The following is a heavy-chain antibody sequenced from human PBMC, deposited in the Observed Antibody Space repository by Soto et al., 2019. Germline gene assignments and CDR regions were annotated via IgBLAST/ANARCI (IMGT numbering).Heavy chain of an antibody. J-gene: IGHJ4*02. Sequence: GGSLRLSCAASGFTFSSYWMSWVRQAPGKGLEWVANIKQDGSEKYYVDSVKGRFTISRDNAKNSLYLQMNSLRAEYTAVYYCARDLDYGGPYYFYYWGQGTLVTVSS. CDR1: GFTFSSYW. V-gene: IGHV3-7*01. CDR2: IKQDGSEK. D-gene: IGHD4-17*01. CDR3: ARDLDYGGPYYFYY.